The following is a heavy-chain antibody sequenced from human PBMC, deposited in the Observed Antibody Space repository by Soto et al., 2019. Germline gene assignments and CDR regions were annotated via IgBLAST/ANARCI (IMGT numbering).Heavy chain of an antibody. Sequence: QVQLVESGGGVVQPGRSLRLSCAASGFTFSSYGMHWVRQAPGKGLEWVAVISYHGNDKYYADSVKGRFTISRDNFKSTPYLQMSSVSAEDTAIYFCAKDLLHNTVSTCGSWGQGTLVTVSS. D-gene: IGHD2-15*01. CDR2: ISYHGNDK. CDR3: AKDLLHNTVSTCGS. CDR1: GFTFSSYG. J-gene: IGHJ5*02. V-gene: IGHV3-30*18.